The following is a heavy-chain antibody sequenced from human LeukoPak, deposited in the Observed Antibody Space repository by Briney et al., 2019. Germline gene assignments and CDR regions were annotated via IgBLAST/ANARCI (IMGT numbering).Heavy chain of an antibody. CDR2: IYTSGST. J-gene: IGHJ4*02. CDR3: ARDPDFIAPGY. V-gene: IGHV4-61*02. Sequence: SETLSLTCTVSGGSISSGSYYWSWIRQPAGKGLEWIGRIYTSGSTNYNPSLKSRVTISVDTSKNQFSLKLSSVTAADTAVYYCARDPDFIAPGYWGQGTLVTVSS. CDR1: GGSISSGSYY. D-gene: IGHD6-13*01.